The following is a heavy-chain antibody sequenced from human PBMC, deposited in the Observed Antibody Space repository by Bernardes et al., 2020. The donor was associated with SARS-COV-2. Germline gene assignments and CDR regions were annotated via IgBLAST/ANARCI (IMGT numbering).Heavy chain of an antibody. J-gene: IGHJ3*01. D-gene: IGHD3-3*01. CDR2: VNDSGTT. CDR1: HASLIDITIY. CDR3: ARWRRYPRSGGEFDF. Sequence: SETLSLTCAVSHASLIDITIYWGWLRQSPGKGLDWIVNVNDSGTTHYNSSLESRTTIRVNISKTQFSLKMNRMTATDTADYYSARWRRYPRSGGEFDFWGQGTLVAVSS. V-gene: IGHV4-61*05.